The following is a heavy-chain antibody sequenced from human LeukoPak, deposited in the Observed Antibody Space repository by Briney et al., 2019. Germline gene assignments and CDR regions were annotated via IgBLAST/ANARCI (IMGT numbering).Heavy chain of an antibody. V-gene: IGHV3-33*01. D-gene: IGHD3-10*01. Sequence: GGSLRLSCAASGFALNTYAMHWVRQAPGQGLEWVALMWHDGSHKFYSNSVRGQFTISRDNSKNTVSLQMNNLRPEDTAVYYGARGIFGSGSYPDFWGQGTLVTVSS. CDR1: GFALNTYA. J-gene: IGHJ4*02. CDR3: ARGIFGSGSYPDF. CDR2: MWHDGSHK.